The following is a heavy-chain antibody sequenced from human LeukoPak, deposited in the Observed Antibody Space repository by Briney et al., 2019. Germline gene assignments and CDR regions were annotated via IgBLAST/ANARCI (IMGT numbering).Heavy chain of an antibody. CDR1: GASINSSSYY. CDR2: IYYTGST. CDR3: ARLSAAGTISVDS. D-gene: IGHD6-13*01. V-gene: IGHV4-39*01. Sequence: PSETPSLTCTVSGASINSSSYYWGWIRQPPGKGLEWIGNIYYTGSTYYNPSLKSRVTISVDRSKNQFSLKLSSVTAADTAVYYCARLSAAGTISVDSWGQGTLVTVSS. J-gene: IGHJ4*02.